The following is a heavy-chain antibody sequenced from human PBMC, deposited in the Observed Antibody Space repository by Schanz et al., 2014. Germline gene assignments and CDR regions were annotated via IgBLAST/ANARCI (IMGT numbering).Heavy chain of an antibody. CDR2: ISYDGSNK. Sequence: HVQLVESGGGVVQPGRSLRLSCAVSGFTFSSYGMHWVRQAPGKGLEWVVLISYDGSNKHYADSVKGRFTISRDNSKKTLYVQMNSLRAEDTAVYYCARDRPSGYALDFWGQGTLVTVSS. D-gene: IGHD5-12*01. CDR1: GFTFSSYG. CDR3: ARDRPSGYALDF. J-gene: IGHJ4*02. V-gene: IGHV3-30*03.